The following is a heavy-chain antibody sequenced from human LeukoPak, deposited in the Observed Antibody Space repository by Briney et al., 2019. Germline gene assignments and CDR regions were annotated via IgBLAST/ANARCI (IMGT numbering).Heavy chain of an antibody. D-gene: IGHD1-26*01. J-gene: IGHJ4*02. CDR1: GFSFSDYG. V-gene: IGHV3-69-1*01. CDR2: I. CDR3: ARDSSGSYSRFDY. Sequence: PGGSLRLSCGASGFSFSDYGMNWVRQAPGERLEWVSSIYYTDSVKGRFTISRDNAKNSLYLLMNSLRVEDTAVYYCARDSSGSYSRFDYWGQGTLVTVSS.